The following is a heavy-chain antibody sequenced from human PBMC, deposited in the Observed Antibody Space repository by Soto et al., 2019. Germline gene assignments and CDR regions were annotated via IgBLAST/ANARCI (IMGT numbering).Heavy chain of an antibody. D-gene: IGHD6-6*01. CDR3: VRDYRQLARYNWFDP. CDR1: GYTFTSYG. CDR2: ISAYNGNT. Sequence: ASVKVSCKASGYTFTSYGISWVRQAPGQGLEWMGWISAYNGNTNYAQKLQGRVTMTTDTSTSTAYMELRSLRSDDTAVYYCVRDYRQLARYNWFDPWGQGTLVTVSS. V-gene: IGHV1-18*01. J-gene: IGHJ5*02.